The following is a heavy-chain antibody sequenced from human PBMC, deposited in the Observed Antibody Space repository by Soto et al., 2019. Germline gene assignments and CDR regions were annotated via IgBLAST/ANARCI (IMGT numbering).Heavy chain of an antibody. J-gene: IGHJ4*02. CDR2: IIPIFGTA. V-gene: IGHV1-69*13. CDR1: GGTFSSYA. CDR3: ARGGADTAMVIHY. Sequence: ASVKVSCKASGGTFSSYAISWVRQAPGQGLEWMGGIIPIFGTANYAQKFQGRVTITADESTSTAYMELSSLRSEDTAVYYCARGGADTAMVIHYWGQGTLVTVSS. D-gene: IGHD5-18*01.